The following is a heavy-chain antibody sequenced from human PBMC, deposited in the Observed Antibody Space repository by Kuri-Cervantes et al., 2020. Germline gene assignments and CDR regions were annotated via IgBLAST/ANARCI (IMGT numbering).Heavy chain of an antibody. CDR3: ARSHLRGGMDV. CDR1: GFTFDDYG. Sequence: GGSLRLSCAASGFTFDDYGMSWVRQAPGKGLEWVSGINWNGGSTGYADSVKGRFTISRDNAKNSLYLQTNSLRAEDTALYHCARSHLRGGMDVWGQGTTVTVSS. V-gene: IGHV3-20*01. CDR2: INWNGGST. J-gene: IGHJ6*02.